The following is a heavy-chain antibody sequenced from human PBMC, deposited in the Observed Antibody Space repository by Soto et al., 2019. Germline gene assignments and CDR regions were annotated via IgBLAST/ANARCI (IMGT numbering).Heavy chain of an antibody. CDR3: VKSRGGNNFDFFD. CDR2: VRGNGDPP. V-gene: IGHV3-64D*06. J-gene: IGHJ4*02. CDR1: GSTFSSYA. Sequence: GCLLPSCSASGSTFSSYAMHWVRQAPGKGPEYVSGVRGNGDPPFYADSVKGRFTISRDNSKNTLYLQMSSLSADDTAVYYCVKSRGGNNFDFFDWGQGALVTVYS. D-gene: IGHD5-12*01.